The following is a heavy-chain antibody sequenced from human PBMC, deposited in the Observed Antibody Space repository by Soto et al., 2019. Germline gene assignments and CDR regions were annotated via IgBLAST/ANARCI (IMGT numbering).Heavy chain of an antibody. V-gene: IGHV3-33*01. J-gene: IGHJ6*03. CDR1: GFTFSSYG. CDR2: IWYDGSNK. Sequence: QVQLVESGGGVVQPGRSLRLSCAASGFTFSSYGMHWVRQAPGKGLEWVAVIWYDGSNKYYADSVKGRFTISRDNSKNTLYLQMNSLRAEDTAVYYCARDPGYCSGGSCSFDYYYYYMDVWGKGTTVTVSS. D-gene: IGHD2-15*01. CDR3: ARDPGYCSGGSCSFDYYYYYMDV.